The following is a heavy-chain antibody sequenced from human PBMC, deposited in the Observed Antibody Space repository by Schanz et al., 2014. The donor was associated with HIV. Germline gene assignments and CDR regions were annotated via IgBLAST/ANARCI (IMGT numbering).Heavy chain of an antibody. Sequence: EVQLLESGGGLTQPGGSLRLSCVVSGFTLKTYAMTWVRQAPGKGLEWVSGISISGHSTYYADSVKGRFTISRDISKNTLYLQMNSLRAEDTAVYYCAKTIIPTDWAPYTYSFDYWGQGTLVTVSS. J-gene: IGHJ4*02. CDR3: AKTIIPTDWAPYTYSFDY. CDR2: ISISGHST. V-gene: IGHV3-23*01. D-gene: IGHD3-16*01. CDR1: GFTLKTYA.